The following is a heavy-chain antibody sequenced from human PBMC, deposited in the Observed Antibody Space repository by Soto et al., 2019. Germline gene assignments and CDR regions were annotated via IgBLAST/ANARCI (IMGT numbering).Heavy chain of an antibody. V-gene: IGHV3-74*01. CDR1: GLTFSRKW. CDR2: MNRDGSNK. D-gene: IGHD5-12*01. CDR3: ARDWRHGYKYCFDY. J-gene: IGHJ4*02. Sequence: GGSLGLSCAVSGLTFSRKWMHWVRQAPGKGLVWVSLMNRDGSNKNYADSVKGRFTISRDNAKNSLYLQMDNLRAEDTAVYYCARDWRHGYKYCFDYWGQGTLVTVSS.